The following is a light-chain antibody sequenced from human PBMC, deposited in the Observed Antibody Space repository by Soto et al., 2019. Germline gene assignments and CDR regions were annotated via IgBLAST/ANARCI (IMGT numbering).Light chain of an antibody. CDR3: HQFGDSPQT. J-gene: IGKJ1*01. Sequence: AIRMTQSPSSLSASTGDRVTITCRASQGISSYLAWYQQKPGKAPKLLIYAASTLQSGVPSRFSGSGSGTDFTLTISCLQSEDFAVYYCHQFGDSPQTFGQGTTVEV. V-gene: IGKV1-8*01. CDR2: AAS. CDR1: QGISSY.